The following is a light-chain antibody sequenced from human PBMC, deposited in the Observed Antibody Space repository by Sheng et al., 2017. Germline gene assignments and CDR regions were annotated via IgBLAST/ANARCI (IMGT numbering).Light chain of an antibody. V-gene: IGLV2-14*01. CDR1: SSDVGGYNY. CDR2: NVN. CDR3: NSYTTNYTWV. J-gene: IGLJ3*02. Sequence: QSALTQPASVSGSPGQSITISCTGTSSDVGGYNYVSWYQQHPGKAPKLIIYNVNNRPSGISNRFSGSKSGNTASLTISGLQAEDEADYYCNSYTTNYTWVFGGGTKLTVL.